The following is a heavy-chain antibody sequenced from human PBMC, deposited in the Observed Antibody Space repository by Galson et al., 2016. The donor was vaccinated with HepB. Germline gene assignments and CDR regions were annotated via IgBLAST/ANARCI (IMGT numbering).Heavy chain of an antibody. CDR1: GFTFRSYG. V-gene: IGHV3-30*18. Sequence: SLRLSCAASGFTFRSYGMHWVRQAPGKGLEWVAVISYDGNNKYYADSVKGRFTISRDNSKNTLYLQMNSLRAEDTAVYYCAKDGPANGWSDFEYWGQGSLVTVSS. CDR2: ISYDGNNK. CDR3: AKDGPANGWSDFEY. J-gene: IGHJ4*02. D-gene: IGHD6-19*01.